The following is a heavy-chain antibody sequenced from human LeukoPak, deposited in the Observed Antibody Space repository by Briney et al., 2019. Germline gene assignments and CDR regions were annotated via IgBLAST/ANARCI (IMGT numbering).Heavy chain of an antibody. CDR2: INRSGST. V-gene: IGHV4-34*01. J-gene: IGHJ4*02. D-gene: IGHD6-13*01. CDR3: ARVLYVAAAGDY. CDR1: GGSFSGYY. Sequence: SETLSLTCAVYGGSFSGYYWSWIRQPPGKGLEWIGEINRSGSTNYNPSLKSRVTISVDTSKNQFSLKLSSVTAADTAVYYCARVLYVAAAGDYWGQGTLVTVSS.